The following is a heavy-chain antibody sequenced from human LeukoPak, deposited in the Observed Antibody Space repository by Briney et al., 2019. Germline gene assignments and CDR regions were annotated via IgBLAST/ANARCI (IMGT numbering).Heavy chain of an antibody. Sequence: ASVKVSCKVSGYTLTELSMHWVRQAPGKGLEWMGGFDPEDGETIYAQKFQGRVTMTEDTSTDTAYMELSSLRSEDTAVYYCATDVSVVTPPGSDYWGQGTLVTVSS. CDR2: FDPEDGET. D-gene: IGHD4-23*01. CDR3: ATDVSVVTPPGSDY. J-gene: IGHJ4*02. V-gene: IGHV1-24*01. CDR1: GYTLTELS.